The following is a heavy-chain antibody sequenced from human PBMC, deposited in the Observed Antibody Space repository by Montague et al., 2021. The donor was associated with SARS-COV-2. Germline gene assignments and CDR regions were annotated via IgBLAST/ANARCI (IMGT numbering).Heavy chain of an antibody. CDR3: AHRFAGFSDY. CDR1: GFSLNTPEVA. Sequence: PPLVKPTQTLTLTCTFSGFSLNTPEVAVGWIRQPPGKALEWLALIYGXDEKRYGPSLQSRLTITRDTSKSQVVLTMTNMDPVDTATYFCAHRFAGFSDYWGQGILVTVSS. J-gene: IGHJ4*02. CDR2: IYGXDEK. V-gene: IGHV2-5*05.